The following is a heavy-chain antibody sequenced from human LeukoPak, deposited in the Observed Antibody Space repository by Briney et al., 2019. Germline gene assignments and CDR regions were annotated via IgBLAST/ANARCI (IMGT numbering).Heavy chain of an antibody. Sequence: PSQTLSLTCDISGDSVSSNSAVWNWIRQSPSRGLEWLGKTYYRSKWYNEYAVSEKSRIIITPDTSKNQFSLQLNSVTPDDTAVYYCASSGSYRFDYWGQGTLVTVSS. CDR3: ASSGSYRFDY. CDR2: TYYRSKWYN. J-gene: IGHJ4*02. D-gene: IGHD1-26*01. CDR1: GDSVSSNSAV. V-gene: IGHV6-1*01.